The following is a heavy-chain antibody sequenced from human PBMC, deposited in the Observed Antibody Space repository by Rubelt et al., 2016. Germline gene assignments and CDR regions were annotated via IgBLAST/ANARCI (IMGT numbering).Heavy chain of an antibody. D-gene: IGHD6-13*01. CDR1: GYTFTDYY. J-gene: IGHJ4*02. CDR2: ISPNNGVT. Sequence: QVQLVQSGTEVKRPGASVKVSCKASGYTFTDYYIQWLRQAPGQGLEWMGWISPNNGVTHYAQKFQGRVTMTRDTSISTAYLDLTSLRSDDTAVYYCAREDNRSWKNFDYWGQGTLAIVSS. CDR3: AREDNRSWKNFDY. V-gene: IGHV1-2*02.